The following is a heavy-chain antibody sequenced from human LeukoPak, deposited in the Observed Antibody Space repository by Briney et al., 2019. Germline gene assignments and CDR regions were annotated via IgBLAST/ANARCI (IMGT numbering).Heavy chain of an antibody. CDR2: IYYSGST. CDR1: GGSISGSSYY. CDR3: ASRYYYDSSGFYGRY. V-gene: IGHV4-39*01. D-gene: IGHD3-22*01. Sequence: SETLSLTCTVSGGSISGSSYYWGWIRQPPGKGLEWIGSIYYSGSTYYNPSLKSRVTISVDTSKNQFSLKLSSVTAADTAVYYCASRYYYDSSGFYGRYWGQGTLVTVSS. J-gene: IGHJ4*02.